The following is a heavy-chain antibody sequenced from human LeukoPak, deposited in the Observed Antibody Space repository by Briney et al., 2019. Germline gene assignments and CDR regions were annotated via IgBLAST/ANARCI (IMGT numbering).Heavy chain of an antibody. J-gene: IGHJ4*02. CDR2: IKGDGSEK. V-gene: IGHV3-7*01. D-gene: IGHD2-15*01. CDR3: ARARLSFTRGIGANYFDY. CDR1: GFTFSSYE. Sequence: GGSLRLSCAASGFTFSSYEMSWVRQAPGKGLEWVANIKGDGSEKYYVDSVKGRFTISRDNAKNFLYLQVNSLGADDTAVYYCARARLSFTRGIGANYFDYWGQGTPVTVSS.